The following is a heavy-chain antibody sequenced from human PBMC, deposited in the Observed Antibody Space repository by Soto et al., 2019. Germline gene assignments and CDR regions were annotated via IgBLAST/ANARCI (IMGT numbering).Heavy chain of an antibody. V-gene: IGHV3-23*01. J-gene: IGHJ2*01. D-gene: IGHD2-15*01. CDR3: FFQAEDGIRDTVPVSAFLLNRSSDL. CDR2: ISGSGAVT. Sequence: KGLEWVSVISGSGAVTYYADSVKGRFTLSRDNSKNTLYLQLNRLRAEDTAVYYFFFQAEDGIRDTVPVSAFLLNRSSDL.